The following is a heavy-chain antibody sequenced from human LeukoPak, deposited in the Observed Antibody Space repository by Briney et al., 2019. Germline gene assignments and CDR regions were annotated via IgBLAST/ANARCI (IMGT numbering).Heavy chain of an antibody. Sequence: GGSLRLSCAVSGFTLSNDGRSWVRQGPGQGLEWVAGISDSDSSTTYADSVKGRFSISRDNPKTTLYLQMNSLRAEDTAVYFCAKRGVVIRVILVGFHKEAYYFDSWGQGALVTVSS. CDR2: ISDSDSST. J-gene: IGHJ4*02. V-gene: IGHV3-23*01. D-gene: IGHD3-22*01. CDR3: AKRGVVIRVILVGFHKEAYYFDS. CDR1: GFTLSNDG.